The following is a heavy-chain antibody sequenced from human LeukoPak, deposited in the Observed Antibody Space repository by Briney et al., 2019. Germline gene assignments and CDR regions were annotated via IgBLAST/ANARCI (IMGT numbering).Heavy chain of an antibody. V-gene: IGHV4-59*01. CDR1: GGSISSYY. D-gene: IGHD3-9*01. Sequence: SETLSLTCTVSGGSISSYYWSWIRQPPGKGLEWIGSMYHSGSTYYNPSLKSRVTISVDTSKNHFSLKLGSVTAADTAVYYCASGILTGYYSVDVWGQGTMVTVSS. J-gene: IGHJ3*01. CDR3: ASGILTGYYSVDV. CDR2: MYHSGST.